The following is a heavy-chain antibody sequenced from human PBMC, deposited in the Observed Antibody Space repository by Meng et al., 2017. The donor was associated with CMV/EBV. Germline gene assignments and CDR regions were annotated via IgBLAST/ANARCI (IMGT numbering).Heavy chain of an antibody. J-gene: IGHJ4*02. Sequence: GGFLRLSCAASGFTFDDYAMHWVRQAPGKGLEWVSGISWNSGSIGYADSVKGRFTISRDNAKNSLYLQMNSLRAEDTALYYCAKGGPSPIAAVGLVDYWGQGTLVTVSS. D-gene: IGHD6-13*01. V-gene: IGHV3-9*01. CDR2: ISWNSGSI. CDR3: AKGGPSPIAAVGLVDY. CDR1: GFTFDDYA.